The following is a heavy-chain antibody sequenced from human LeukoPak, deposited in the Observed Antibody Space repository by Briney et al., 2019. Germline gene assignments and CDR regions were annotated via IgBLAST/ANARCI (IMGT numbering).Heavy chain of an antibody. CDR1: GFTFSDYY. CDR3: ARDLYGGLF. CDR2: INTENGDDSDT. J-gene: IGHJ3*01. D-gene: IGHD3-16*01. V-gene: IGHV3-74*01. Sequence: WGSLRLSGAASGFTFSDYYMSWIRQAPGKGLVWVSRINTENGDDSDTFYADSVKGRFTISRDNAKNTLHLQMNSLRAEDTAVYYCARDLYGGLFWGQGTMVIVSS.